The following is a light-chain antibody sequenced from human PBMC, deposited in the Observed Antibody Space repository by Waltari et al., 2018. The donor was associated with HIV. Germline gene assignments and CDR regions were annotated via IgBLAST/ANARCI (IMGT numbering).Light chain of an antibody. J-gene: IGLJ2*01. Sequence: QSELSQPPSASGTPGQRVAISCSGSSSNIGRNTVNWYQQLPGTAPKLLIYSNNPRPSGVPDRFSGSKSGTSASRAITGLQSEDEADYYCALWDDSLNGVLFGGGTKLTVL. V-gene: IGLV1-44*01. CDR3: ALWDDSLNGVL. CDR2: SNN. CDR1: SSNIGRNT.